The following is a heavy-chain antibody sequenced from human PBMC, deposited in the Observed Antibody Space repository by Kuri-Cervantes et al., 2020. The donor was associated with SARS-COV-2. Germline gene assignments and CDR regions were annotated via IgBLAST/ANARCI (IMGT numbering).Heavy chain of an antibody. CDR3: ARTTYNLWFGELLSLWFDP. CDR2: ISSSSSYI. CDR1: GFTFSSYW. Sequence: ETLSLTCAASGFTFSSYWMSWVRQAPGKGLEWVSSISSSSSYIYYADSVKGRFTISRDNAKNSLYLQMNSLRAEDTAVYYCARTTYNLWFGELLSLWFDPWGQGTLVTVSS. D-gene: IGHD3-10*01. J-gene: IGHJ5*02. V-gene: IGHV3-21*01.